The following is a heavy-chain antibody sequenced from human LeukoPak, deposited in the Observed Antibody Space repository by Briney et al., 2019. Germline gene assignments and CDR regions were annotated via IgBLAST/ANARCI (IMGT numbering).Heavy chain of an antibody. CDR1: GYTFTSYY. J-gene: IGHJ3*02. CDR2: INPSGGST. D-gene: IGHD2-2*01. Sequence: GASVKVSCKASGYTFTSYYMHWVRQAPGQGLEWMGIINPSGGSTSYAQKFQGRVTMTRDTSTSTVYMELSSLRSEDTAVYYCARDRGYQLPRDAFDIRGQGTMVTVSS. V-gene: IGHV1-46*01. CDR3: ARDRGYQLPRDAFDI.